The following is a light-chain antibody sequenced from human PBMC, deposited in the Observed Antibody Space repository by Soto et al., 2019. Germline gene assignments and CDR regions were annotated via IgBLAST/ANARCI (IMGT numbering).Light chain of an antibody. Sequence: EIVLTQSPATLSLSPGERATLSCRASQSVSSCLAWYQQKPGQAPRLLIYDASNRATGIPARFSGSGSGTDFTLTISSREPEDFAVYYCQQRSNWPPAITFGQGTRLEIK. V-gene: IGKV3-11*01. J-gene: IGKJ5*01. CDR2: DAS. CDR1: QSVSSC. CDR3: QQRSNWPPAIT.